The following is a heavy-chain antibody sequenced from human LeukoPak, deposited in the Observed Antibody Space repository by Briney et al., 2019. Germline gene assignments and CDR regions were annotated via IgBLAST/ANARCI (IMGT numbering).Heavy chain of an antibody. Sequence: SETLSLTCTVSGGSISSSSYYWAWIRQPPGKGLEWIGSISYSGSTSYNPSLTSRVTKSVDTSRNQFSLKLSSVTAADTAVYYCARGASSYSSSSDYYYYYYMDVWGKGTMVTVSS. D-gene: IGHD6-6*01. V-gene: IGHV4-39*07. CDR2: ISYSGST. CDR3: ARGASSYSSSSDYYYYYYMDV. CDR1: GGSISSSSYY. J-gene: IGHJ6*03.